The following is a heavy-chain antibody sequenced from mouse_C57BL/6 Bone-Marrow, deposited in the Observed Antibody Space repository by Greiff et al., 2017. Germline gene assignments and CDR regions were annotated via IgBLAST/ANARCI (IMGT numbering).Heavy chain of an antibody. Sequence: QVQLQQPGAELVMPGASVTLSCKASGYTFTSYWMHWVKQRPGQGLEWIGVIYPSDSYTNYNQKFKGKSTLTVDKSSSTAYMQLSSLTSEYSAVYYCARTAYYSNYDAMDYWGQGTSVTVSS. CDR1: GYTFTSYW. D-gene: IGHD2-5*01. V-gene: IGHV1-69*01. CDR3: ARTAYYSNYDAMDY. CDR2: IYPSDSYT. J-gene: IGHJ4*01.